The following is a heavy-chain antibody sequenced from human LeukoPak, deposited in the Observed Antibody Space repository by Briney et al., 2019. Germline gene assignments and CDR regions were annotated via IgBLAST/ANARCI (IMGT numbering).Heavy chain of an antibody. CDR2: IRNGVNSYTT. D-gene: IGHD3-10*01. Sequence: QTGGSLRLSCAASGISFSDHYMDWVRQAPGRGLEWVGRIRNGVNSYTTEYAASVKGRFTISREDSQNSLSLQMNSLKTEDTAVYYCATYGSESYVNYYYYGLDVWGQGTTVIVSS. V-gene: IGHV3-72*01. CDR3: ATYGSESYVNYYYYGLDV. J-gene: IGHJ6*02. CDR1: GISFSDHY.